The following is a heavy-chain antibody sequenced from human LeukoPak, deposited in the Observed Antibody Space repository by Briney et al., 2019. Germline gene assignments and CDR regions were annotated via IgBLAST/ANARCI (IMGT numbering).Heavy chain of an antibody. V-gene: IGHV6-1*01. J-gene: IGHJ5*02. D-gene: IGHD6-13*01. CDR3: ARGAGIAAADNWFDP. Sequence: SQTLSLTPAISGDSVSSDNAARNWVRQSPSRGLEWLGRTYYRSKWYNDYAVSVKSRITINPDIFKNQFSLQLKSVTRDDTAVYYCARGAGIAAADNWFDPWGQGTLVTVSS. CDR2: TYYRSKWYN. CDR1: GDSVSSDNAA.